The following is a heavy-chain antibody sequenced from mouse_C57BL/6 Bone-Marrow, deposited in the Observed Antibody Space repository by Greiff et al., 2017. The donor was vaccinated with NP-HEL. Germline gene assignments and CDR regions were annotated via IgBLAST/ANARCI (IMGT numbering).Heavy chain of an antibody. V-gene: IGHV1-20*01. CDR3: ARLRGVPYAMDY. CDR2: INPYNGDT. J-gene: IGHJ4*01. CDR1: GYSFTGYF. Sequence: LQQSGPELVKPGDSVKISCTASGYSFTGYFMNWVMQSHGKSLEWIGRINPYNGDTFYNQKFKGKATLTVDKSSSTAHMELRSLTSEDSAVYYCARLRGVPYAMDYWGQGTSVTVSS.